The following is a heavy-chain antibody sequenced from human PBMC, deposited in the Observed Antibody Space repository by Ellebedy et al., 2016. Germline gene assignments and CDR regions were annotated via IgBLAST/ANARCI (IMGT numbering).Heavy chain of an antibody. D-gene: IGHD5-18*01. V-gene: IGHV4-59*08. CDR2: IYYSGST. CDR3: ARHFGGGYSYGPRFDP. CDR1: GGSISSYY. J-gene: IGHJ5*02. Sequence: SETLSLTCTVSGGSISSYYWSWIRQPPGKGLEWIGYIYYSGSTNYNPSLKSRVTISVDTSKNQFSLKLSSVTAADTAVYYCARHFGGGYSYGPRFDPWGQGTLVTVSS.